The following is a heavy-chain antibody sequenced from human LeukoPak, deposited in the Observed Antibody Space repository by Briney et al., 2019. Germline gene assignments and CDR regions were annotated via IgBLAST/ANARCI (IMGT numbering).Heavy chain of an antibody. Sequence: SETLSLTCAVYGRSFSGYYWSWLRQPPGKGLELIGEINHSGSTNYNPSLKSRVTISVDTSKNQFSLKLSSVTAADTAVYYCARYSSGWYSNYYFDYWGQGTLVTVSS. V-gene: IGHV4-34*01. CDR1: GRSFSGYY. CDR3: ARYSSGWYSNYYFDY. CDR2: INHSGST. D-gene: IGHD6-19*01. J-gene: IGHJ4*02.